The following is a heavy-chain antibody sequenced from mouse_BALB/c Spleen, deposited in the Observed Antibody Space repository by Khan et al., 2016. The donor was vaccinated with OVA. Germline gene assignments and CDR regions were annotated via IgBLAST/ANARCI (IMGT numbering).Heavy chain of an antibody. V-gene: IGHV3-2*02. Sequence: EVKLLESGPGLVKPSQSLSLTCTVTGYSITSGYGWNWIRQFPGNKLEWMGYISYSGSTNYNPSLKSRISITRDTSKNQFFLQLNSVTTEDTATYDCARTASIKYWGQGTTLTVSS. CDR3: ARTASIKY. CDR1: GYSITSGYG. D-gene: IGHD1-2*01. J-gene: IGHJ2*01. CDR2: ISYSGST.